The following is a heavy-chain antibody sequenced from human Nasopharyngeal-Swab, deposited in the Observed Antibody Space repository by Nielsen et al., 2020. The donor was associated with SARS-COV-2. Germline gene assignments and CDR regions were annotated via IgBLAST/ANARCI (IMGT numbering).Heavy chain of an antibody. J-gene: IGHJ6*02. D-gene: IGHD2-2*01. CDR2: INHSGST. Sequence: SETLSLTCAVYGGSFSGYYWSWIRQPPGKGLEWIGEINHSGSTNYNPSLKSRVTISVDTSKNQFSLKLSSVTAADTAVYYCARGFHIRYCSSTGCLYYYYYVMDVWGQGTTVTVSS. CDR3: ARGFHIRYCSSTGCLYYYYYVMDV. V-gene: IGHV4-34*01. CDR1: GGSFSGYY.